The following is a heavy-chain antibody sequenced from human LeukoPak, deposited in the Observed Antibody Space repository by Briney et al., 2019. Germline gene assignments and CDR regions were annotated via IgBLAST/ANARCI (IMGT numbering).Heavy chain of an antibody. CDR2: IIPIFGKA. J-gene: IGHJ3*02. Sequence: SVTVSCKASGGTFSSYAISWVRQAPGQGLEWMGGIIPIFGKANYAQKFQGRVTITTDESTSTAYMELSSLRSEDPAVYYCARDLQLVDAFDIWGQGTMVTVSS. CDR3: ARDLQLVDAFDI. D-gene: IGHD6-13*01. CDR1: GGTFSSYA. V-gene: IGHV1-69*05.